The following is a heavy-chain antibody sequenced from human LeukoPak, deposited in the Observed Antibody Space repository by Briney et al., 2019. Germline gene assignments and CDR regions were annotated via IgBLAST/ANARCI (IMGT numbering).Heavy chain of an antibody. J-gene: IGHJ4*02. D-gene: IGHD3-3*01. CDR3: ARHRSDWVFEWLLSYYFDY. V-gene: IGHV4-39*01. CDR2: IYYSGST. Sequence: SETLSLTCIVSGGSISSSSYYWGWNRQPPGKGLEWIGGIYYSGSTYYNPSLKSRVTISVDTSKNQFSLKLSSVTAADTAVYYCARHRSDWVFEWLLSYYFDYWGQGTLVTVSS. CDR1: GGSISSSSYY.